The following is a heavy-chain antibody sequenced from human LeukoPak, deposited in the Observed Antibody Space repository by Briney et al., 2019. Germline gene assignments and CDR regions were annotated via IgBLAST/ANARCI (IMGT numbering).Heavy chain of an antibody. D-gene: IGHD5-24*01. Sequence: VASVTVSCKASGYTFTGYYMHWVRQAPGQGLEWMGWINPNSGGTNYAQKFQGRVTMTRDTSISTAYMELSRLRSDDTAVYYCARAVATIHDYWGQGTLVTVSS. CDR1: GYTFTGYY. J-gene: IGHJ4*02. CDR3: ARAVATIHDY. CDR2: INPNSGGT. V-gene: IGHV1-2*02.